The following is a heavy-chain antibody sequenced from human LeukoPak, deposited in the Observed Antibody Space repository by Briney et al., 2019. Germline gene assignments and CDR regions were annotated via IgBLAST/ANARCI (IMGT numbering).Heavy chain of an antibody. J-gene: IGHJ3*02. CDR1: GYSISSGYY. V-gene: IGHV4-38-2*02. Sequence: PSETLSLTCTVSGYSISSGYYWGWIRQPPGKGLEWIGSIYHSGSTYYNPSLKSRVTISVDTSKNQFSLKLSSVTAADTAVYYCARQSMVRGEWSAFDIWGQGTMVTVSS. CDR2: IYHSGST. D-gene: IGHD3-10*01. CDR3: ARQSMVRGEWSAFDI.